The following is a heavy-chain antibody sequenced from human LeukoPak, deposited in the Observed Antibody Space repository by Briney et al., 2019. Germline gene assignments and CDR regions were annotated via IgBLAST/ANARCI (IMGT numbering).Heavy chain of an antibody. Sequence: GGSLRLSCVGSGFTFSNAWMNWARQAPGKGLEWVSSINGGGGSTFYADSVKGRFTISRDNSKNTLYLQMNSLRAEDTAVYYCANTPTSYYWGQGTLVTVSS. CDR1: GFTFSNAW. D-gene: IGHD2/OR15-2a*01. CDR2: INGGGGST. CDR3: ANTPTSYY. J-gene: IGHJ4*02. V-gene: IGHV3-23*01.